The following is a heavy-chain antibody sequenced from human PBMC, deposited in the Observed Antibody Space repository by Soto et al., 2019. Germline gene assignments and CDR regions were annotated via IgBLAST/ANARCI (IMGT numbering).Heavy chain of an antibody. V-gene: IGHV4-59*01. Sequence: SETLSLTCTVSGASFSKYYWTWIRQPPGKGLEWIGDIYFNGNTKYNPSLEGRLTISIDTSKKQFSLKLTSVTAADAAVYYCARVPFGGIVLAHWGQGTLVTVSS. CDR3: ARVPFGGIVLAH. J-gene: IGHJ4*02. D-gene: IGHD2-8*02. CDR2: IYFNGNT. CDR1: GASFSKYY.